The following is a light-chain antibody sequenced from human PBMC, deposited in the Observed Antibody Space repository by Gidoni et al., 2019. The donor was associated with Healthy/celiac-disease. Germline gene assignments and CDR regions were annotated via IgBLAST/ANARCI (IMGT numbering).Light chain of an antibody. Sequence: DIQMTQSPSFLSASVGDRVTITCRASQSISSYVNWYQQKPGKAPKLLIYAASSLQSGVPSRFSGSGSGTDLTLTISSLQPEDFAMYYCQQSYSTPPYTFXQXTKLEIK. J-gene: IGKJ2*01. CDR3: QQSYSTPPYT. CDR2: AAS. V-gene: IGKV1-39*01. CDR1: QSISSY.